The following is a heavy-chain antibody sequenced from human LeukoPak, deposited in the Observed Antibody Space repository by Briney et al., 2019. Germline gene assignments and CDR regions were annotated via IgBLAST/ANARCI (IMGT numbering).Heavy chain of an antibody. Sequence: GGSLRLSCAASGFTVSSNFMSWVRQAPGKGLEWVSVIYSGGSTYYADSVKGRFTISRDNSKNTLYLQMNSLRVEDTAVYYCALGLVIDYWGQGTLVTASS. CDR2: IYSGGST. D-gene: IGHD3-9*01. CDR1: GFTVSSNF. J-gene: IGHJ4*02. CDR3: ALGLVIDY. V-gene: IGHV3-66*01.